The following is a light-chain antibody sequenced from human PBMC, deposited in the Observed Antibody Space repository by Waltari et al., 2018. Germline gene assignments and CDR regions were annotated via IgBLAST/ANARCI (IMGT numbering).Light chain of an antibody. V-gene: IGLV2-14*01. CDR3: SSFSGSSNPVV. CDR2: EVN. Sequence: QSALTQPASVSGSPGQSITISCTGTSSDICGYDYVSWYQPHPGKAPRLLIYEVNKRPSWVSTRFSASKSGHTASLTISGLQTADEADYYCSSFSGSSNPVVFGRGTKLTVL. CDR1: SSDICGYDY. J-gene: IGLJ2*01.